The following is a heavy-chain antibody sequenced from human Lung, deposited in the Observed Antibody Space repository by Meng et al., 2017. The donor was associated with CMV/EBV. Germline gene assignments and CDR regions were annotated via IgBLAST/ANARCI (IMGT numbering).Heavy chain of an antibody. D-gene: IGHD6-6*01. CDR2: IYYSRST. J-gene: IGHJ6*02. V-gene: IGHV4-61*01. CDR1: AGSLSSGSYY. Sequence: SETLSLXCTVSAGSLSSGSYYWSWIRQPPGKGLEWIEYIYYSRSTNYNPSLKSRVTIAVDTSKNQFSLKLRSLTAADTVVYYCARGGIAARPYYYYGMDVWXQGTXVTVSS. CDR3: ARGGIAARPYYYYGMDV.